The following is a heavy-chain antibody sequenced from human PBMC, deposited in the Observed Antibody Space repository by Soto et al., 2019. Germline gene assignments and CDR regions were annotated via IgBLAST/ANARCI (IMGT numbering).Heavy chain of an antibody. CDR1: GGSISSYY. CDR3: ARDLGEMDSDI. CDR2: IYYSGST. Sequence: SETLSLTCTVSGGSISSYYWSWIRQPPGKGLEWIGYIYYSGSTNYNPSLKSRVTISVDTSKDQFSLKLSSVTAADTAVYYCARDLGEMDSDIWGQGTMVTVSS. J-gene: IGHJ3*02. V-gene: IGHV4-59*01. D-gene: IGHD2-2*03.